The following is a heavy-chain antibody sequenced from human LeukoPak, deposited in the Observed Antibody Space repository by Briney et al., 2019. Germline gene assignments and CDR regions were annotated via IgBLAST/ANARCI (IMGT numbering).Heavy chain of an antibody. CDR2: INHSGST. J-gene: IGHJ6*02. CDR1: GGSLSGYY. V-gene: IGHV4-34*01. Sequence: PSETLSLTCAVYGGSLSGYYWSWIRQPPGKGLEWIGEINHSGSTNYNPSLKSRVTISVDTSKNQFSLKLSSVTAADTAVYYCARGHHNWASYYGMGVWGQGTTVTVSS. CDR3: ARGHHNWASYYGMGV. D-gene: IGHD1-1*01.